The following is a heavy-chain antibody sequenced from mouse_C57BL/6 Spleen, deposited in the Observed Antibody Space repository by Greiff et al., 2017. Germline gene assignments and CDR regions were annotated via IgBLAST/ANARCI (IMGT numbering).Heavy chain of an antibody. D-gene: IGHD2-4*01. V-gene: IGHV5-6*02. CDR3: ARPMITTENYFDY. CDR1: GFTFSSYG. J-gene: IGHJ2*01. CDR2: ISSGGSYT. Sequence: DVMLVESGGDLVKPGGSLKLSCAASGFTFSSYGMSWVRQTPDKRLEWVATISSGGSYTYYPDSVKGRFTISRDNAKNTLYLQRSSLKSEDTAMYYGARPMITTENYFDYWGQGTTLTVSS.